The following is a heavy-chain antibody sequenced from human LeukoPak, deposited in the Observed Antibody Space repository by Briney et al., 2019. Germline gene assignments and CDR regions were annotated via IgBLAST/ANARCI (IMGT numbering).Heavy chain of an antibody. D-gene: IGHD3-3*01. CDR1: GFTFSSYA. V-gene: IGHV3-64*01. CDR2: ISSNGGST. Sequence: PGGSLRLSCAASGFTFSSYAMHWVRQAPGKGLEYVSAISSNGGSTYYANSVKGRFTISRDNSKNTLYLQMGSLRAEDMAVYYCARAEFWSGYYLAYLDYWGQGTLVTVSS. J-gene: IGHJ4*02. CDR3: ARAEFWSGYYLAYLDY.